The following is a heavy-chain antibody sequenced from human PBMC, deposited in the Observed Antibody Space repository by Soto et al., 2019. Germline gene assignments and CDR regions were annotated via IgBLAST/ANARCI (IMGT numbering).Heavy chain of an antibody. Sequence: QVQLQESGPGLVKPSETLCLTCTVSGGSISSYYWSWIRQPPGKGLEWIGYIYYSGSTNYNPSLKSRVTISVDTSKNQFSLKLSSVTAADTAVYYCARVNAGVVVAATPFYFDYWGQGTLVTVSS. V-gene: IGHV4-59*01. CDR1: GGSISSYY. CDR3: ARVNAGVVVAATPFYFDY. CDR2: IYYSGST. D-gene: IGHD2-15*01. J-gene: IGHJ4*02.